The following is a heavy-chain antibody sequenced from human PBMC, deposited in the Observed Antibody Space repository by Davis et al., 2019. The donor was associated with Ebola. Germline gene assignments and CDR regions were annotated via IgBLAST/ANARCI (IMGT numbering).Heavy chain of an antibody. V-gene: IGHV3-23*01. CDR1: GFTFSDYA. J-gene: IGHJ4*02. CDR2: ISGSGNTT. Sequence: GESLKISCAASGFTFSDYAMAWVRQAPGKRLEWVASISGSGNTTYYADSMKGRFTISRDTSRPTLFLQMIGLRAEDTAIYYCTKCRGNGWTQDFWGQGRLVTVSS. D-gene: IGHD6-25*01. CDR3: TKCRGNGWTQDF.